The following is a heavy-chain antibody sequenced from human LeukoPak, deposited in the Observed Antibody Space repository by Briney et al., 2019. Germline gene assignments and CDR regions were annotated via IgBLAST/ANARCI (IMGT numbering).Heavy chain of an antibody. D-gene: IGHD3-22*01. CDR2: IYYSGST. CDR1: GGSISTTSNY. CDR3: ARGTDYYDSSGPRPVFDY. V-gene: IGHV4-39*07. Sequence: SETLSLTCSVTGGSISTTSNYWGWIRQPPGKGLEWIGSIYYSGSTYYNSSLKSRVTISVDTSKNQFSLKLSSVTAADTAVYYCARGTDYYDSSGPRPVFDYWGQGTLVTVSS. J-gene: IGHJ4*02.